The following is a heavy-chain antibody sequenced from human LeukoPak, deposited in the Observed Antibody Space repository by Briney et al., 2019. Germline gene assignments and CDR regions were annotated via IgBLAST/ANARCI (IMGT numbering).Heavy chain of an antibody. CDR1: GFTFSDYY. CDR3: AKWHGSGSYYSNEHYFDY. CDR2: ISSSGSTI. D-gene: IGHD3-10*01. Sequence: GGSLRLSCAASGFTFSDYYMSWIRQAPGKGLEWVSYISSSGSTIYYADSVKGRFTISRDNAKNSLYLQMNSLRAEDTALYYCAKWHGSGSYYSNEHYFDYWGQGTLVTVSS. V-gene: IGHV3-11*01. J-gene: IGHJ4*02.